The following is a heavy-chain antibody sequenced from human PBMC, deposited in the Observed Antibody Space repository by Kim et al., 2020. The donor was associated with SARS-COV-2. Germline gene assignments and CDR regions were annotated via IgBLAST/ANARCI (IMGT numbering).Heavy chain of an antibody. CDR1: GYTFTSHG. V-gene: IGHV1-18*01. CDR2: ISAYNGNT. CDR3: ARDLGKFGTTASGDDY. D-gene: IGHD1-1*01. Sequence: ASVKVSCKASGYTFTSHGISWVRQAPGQGLEWMGWISAYNGNTNYAQKLQGRVTMTTDTSTSTAYMELRSLRSDDTAVYYCARDLGKFGTTASGDDYWGQGTLVTVSS. J-gene: IGHJ4*02.